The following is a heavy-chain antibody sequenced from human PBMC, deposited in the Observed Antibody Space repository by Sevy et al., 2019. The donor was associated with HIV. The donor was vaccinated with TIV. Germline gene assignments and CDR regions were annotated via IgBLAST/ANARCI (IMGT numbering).Heavy chain of an antibody. V-gene: IGHV3-30*18. CDR1: GFTFSSYG. J-gene: IGHJ6*02. CDR3: AKGRDSSGWYYYRMDV. D-gene: IGHD6-19*01. Sequence: GGSLRLSCAASGFTFSSYGMHWVRQAPGKGLEWVAFISYDGSNKYYADSVKGRFTISRDNSKNTLYLQMNSLRAEDTAVYYCAKGRDSSGWYYYRMDVWGQGTTVTVSS. CDR2: ISYDGSNK.